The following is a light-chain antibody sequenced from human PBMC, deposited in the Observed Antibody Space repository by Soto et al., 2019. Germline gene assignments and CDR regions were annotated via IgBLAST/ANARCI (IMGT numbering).Light chain of an antibody. V-gene: IGKV3-11*01. Sequence: EIVLTQSTATLSLSPGERATLSCRASQTVSGYLAWYQQKPGQAPRLLIYDASSRATGIPARFSGGGSGTDFTLTISSLEPEDFAVYYCQQRTYWPPYTFGQGTRLEIK. CDR2: DAS. CDR1: QTVSGY. J-gene: IGKJ2*01. CDR3: QQRTYWPPYT.